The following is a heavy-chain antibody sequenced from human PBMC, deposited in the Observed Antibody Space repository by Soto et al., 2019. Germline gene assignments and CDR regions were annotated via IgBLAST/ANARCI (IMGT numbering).Heavy chain of an antibody. D-gene: IGHD3-9*01. Sequence: SETLSLTCAVYGGSFSGYYWSWIRQPPGKGLEWIGEINHSGSTNYNPSLKSRVTISVDTSKNQFSLKLSSVTAADTAVYYCARVHPNYDILTGRRTGWFDPWGQGTLVTVSS. CDR3: ARVHPNYDILTGRRTGWFDP. J-gene: IGHJ5*02. V-gene: IGHV4-34*01. CDR1: GGSFSGYY. CDR2: INHSGST.